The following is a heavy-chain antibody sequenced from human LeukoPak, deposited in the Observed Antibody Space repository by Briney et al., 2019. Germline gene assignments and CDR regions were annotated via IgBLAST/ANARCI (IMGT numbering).Heavy chain of an antibody. CDR2: IYGGGNP. V-gene: IGHV3-53*01. D-gene: IGHD3-22*01. Sequence: GGSLRPSCAASGSTVSSSFMGWVSQAPGKGREWVSVIYGGGNPYYADSVKGRFTISRDNSKNTLYLQMNNLRAEETAVYYCAWGRGSSNGYVDQWGQGTLVTVSS. CDR3: AWGRGSSNGYVDQ. CDR1: GSTVSSSF. J-gene: IGHJ4*02.